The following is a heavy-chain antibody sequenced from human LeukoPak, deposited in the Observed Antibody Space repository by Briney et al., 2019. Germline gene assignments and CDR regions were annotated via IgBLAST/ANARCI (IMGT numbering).Heavy chain of an antibody. D-gene: IGHD1-1*01. Sequence: SETLSPTCTVSGGSISSSSYYWGWIRQPPGKGLEWIGSIYYSGSTYYNPSLKSRVTISVDTSKNQFSLKLSSVTAADTAVYYCARLEWAQGWYFDYWGQGTLVTVSS. J-gene: IGHJ4*02. V-gene: IGHV4-39*01. CDR3: ARLEWAQGWYFDY. CDR1: GGSISSSSYY. CDR2: IYYSGST.